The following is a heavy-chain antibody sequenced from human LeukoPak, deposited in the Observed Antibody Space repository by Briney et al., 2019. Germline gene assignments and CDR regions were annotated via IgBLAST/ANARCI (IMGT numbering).Heavy chain of an antibody. CDR2: IYSDNT. J-gene: IGHJ4*02. D-gene: IGHD4/OR15-4a*01. CDR1: GFTVSNNS. CDR3: ARRAGAYSHPYDY. Sequence: GGSLRLSCTVSGFTVSNNSMSWVRQAPGKGLEWVSFIYSDNTHYSDSVKGRFTISRDNSKNTLYLQMNSLRAEDTAVYYCARRAGAYSHPYDYWGQGTLVTVSS. V-gene: IGHV3-53*01.